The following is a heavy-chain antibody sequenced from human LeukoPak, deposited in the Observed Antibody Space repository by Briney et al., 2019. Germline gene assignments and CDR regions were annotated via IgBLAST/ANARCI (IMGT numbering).Heavy chain of an antibody. CDR3: ARDHELGISGLFDY. Sequence: GGSLRLSCAASGFTFSSYSMNWVRQAPGKGLEWVSSISSSSSYIYYADSVKGRFIISRDNAKNSLYLQMNSLRAEDTAVYYCARDHELGISGLFDYWGQGTLVTVSS. CDR1: GFTFSSYS. D-gene: IGHD7-27*01. V-gene: IGHV3-21*01. CDR2: ISSSSSYI. J-gene: IGHJ4*02.